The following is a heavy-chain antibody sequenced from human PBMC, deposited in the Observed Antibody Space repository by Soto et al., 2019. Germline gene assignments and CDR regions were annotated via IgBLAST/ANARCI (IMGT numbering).Heavy chain of an antibody. CDR3: ARDSSWTGYSAQFDY. D-gene: IGHD3-9*01. Sequence: EVQLVESGGGLVQPGGSLRLSCAASGFTFSSNWMHWVRHAPGKGLVWVSRINSDGRSTTNADSVKGRFTISRDNARNTLYLQLNSLSAEDTAVYYCARDSSWTGYSAQFDYWGQGTLVTVSS. V-gene: IGHV3-74*01. CDR2: INSDGRST. J-gene: IGHJ4*02. CDR1: GFTFSSNW.